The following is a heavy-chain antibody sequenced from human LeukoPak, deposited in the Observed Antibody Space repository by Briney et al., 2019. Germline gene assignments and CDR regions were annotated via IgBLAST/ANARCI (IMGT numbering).Heavy chain of an antibody. CDR3: AKDLWRPQVGYFDL. D-gene: IGHD2-21*01. J-gene: IGHJ2*01. Sequence: PSGGSLRLSCAASGFTFSSYAMSWVRQAPGKGLEWVSAISGSGGSTYYADSVKGRFTISRDNSKNTLYLQMNSLRAEDTAVYYCAKDLWRPQVGYFDLWGRGTLVTVSS. CDR1: GFTFSSYA. CDR2: ISGSGGST. V-gene: IGHV3-23*01.